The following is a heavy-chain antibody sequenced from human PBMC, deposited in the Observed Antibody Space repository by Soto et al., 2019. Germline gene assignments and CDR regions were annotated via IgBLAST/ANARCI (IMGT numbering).Heavy chain of an antibody. CDR2: IYYSGST. Sequence: QVQLQESGPGLVKPSQTLSLTCTVSGGSIRSGGYYWSWIRQHPGKGLEWIGYIYYSGSTYYNPSLKSLGSISVDTYKLQFSLKLSSVTAADTAGYYCARVFGGNCHNGMDVWGQGTTVTVSS. D-gene: IGHD2-15*01. V-gene: IGHV4-31*01. J-gene: IGHJ6*02. CDR3: ARVFGGNCHNGMDV. CDR1: GGSIRSGGYY.